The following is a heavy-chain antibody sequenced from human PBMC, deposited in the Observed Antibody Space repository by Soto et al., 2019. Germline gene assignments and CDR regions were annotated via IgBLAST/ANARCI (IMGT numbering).Heavy chain of an antibody. Sequence: SETLSLTCTVSGGSISSGDYYWSWIRQPPGKGLEWIGYIYYGGSTNYNPSLKSRVTISVDTSKNQFSLKLSSVTAADTAVYYCARLDSRYYYMDVWGKGTTVTVSS. CDR3: ARLDSRYYYMDV. CDR2: IYYGGST. CDR1: GGSISSGDYY. D-gene: IGHD5-18*01. J-gene: IGHJ6*03. V-gene: IGHV4-61*08.